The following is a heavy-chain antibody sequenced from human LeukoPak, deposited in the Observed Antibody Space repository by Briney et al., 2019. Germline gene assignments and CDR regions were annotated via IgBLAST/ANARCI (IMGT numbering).Heavy chain of an antibody. CDR3: STDYYGSGRPGFGY. J-gene: IGHJ4*02. D-gene: IGHD3-10*01. CDR1: GFTFSKAW. Sequence: GGSLRLSCAASGFTFSKAWMNWVRQAPGKGLEWVGRIKSKTDGGTIDHAAPVKGRFTISRDDSKNMMYLQMNSLKTADTAVYYCSTDYYGSGRPGFGYWGQGSLVTVSS. CDR2: IKSKTDGGTI. V-gene: IGHV3-15*07.